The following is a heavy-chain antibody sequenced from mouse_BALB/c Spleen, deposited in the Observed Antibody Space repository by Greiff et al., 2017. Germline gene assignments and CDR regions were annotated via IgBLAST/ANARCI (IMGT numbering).Heavy chain of an antibody. V-gene: IGHV5-9*03. CDR1: GFTFSSYT. CDR3: ARDRSAHYFDY. J-gene: IGHJ2*01. Sequence: EVQLVESGGGLVKPGGSLKLSCAASGFTFSSYTKSWVRQTPEKRLEWVATISSGGGNTYYPDSVKGRFTISRDNAKNNLYLQMSSLRSEDTALYYCARDRSAHYFDYWGQGTTLTVSS. CDR2: ISSGGGNT.